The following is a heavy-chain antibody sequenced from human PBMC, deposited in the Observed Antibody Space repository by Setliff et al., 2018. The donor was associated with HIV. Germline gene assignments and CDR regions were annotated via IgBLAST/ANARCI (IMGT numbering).Heavy chain of an antibody. J-gene: IGHJ4*02. CDR2: VDPKDGGA. V-gene: IGHV1-69-2*01. Sequence: ASVKVSCKASGYTFTGYYMHWVRQAPGQGLEWMGRVDPKDGGAIYAEKFQGRVTISADTSTDTAYMELSSLRSEDTAVYYCATVHISIGWFYWGQGTLVTVSS. CDR1: GYTFTGYY. CDR3: ATVHISIGWFY. D-gene: IGHD6-19*01.